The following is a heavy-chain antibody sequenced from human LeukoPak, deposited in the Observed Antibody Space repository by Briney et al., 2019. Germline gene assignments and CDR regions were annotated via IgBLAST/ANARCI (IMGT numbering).Heavy chain of an antibody. J-gene: IGHJ4*02. Sequence: GGSLRLSCAASGFTFSSYGMHWVRQAPGKGLERVAFIRYDGSNKYYADSVKGRFTISRDNSKNSLYLQMNSLRAEDTAVYYCAKDRDYGDYVHFDYWGQGTLVTVSS. D-gene: IGHD4-17*01. CDR2: IRYDGSNK. CDR1: GFTFSSYG. V-gene: IGHV3-30*02. CDR3: AKDRDYGDYVHFDY.